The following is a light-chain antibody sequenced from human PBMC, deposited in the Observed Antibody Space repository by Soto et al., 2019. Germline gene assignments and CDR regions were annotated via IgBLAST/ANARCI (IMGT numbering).Light chain of an antibody. CDR1: QSISSY. Sequence: DIPMTQSPSSLSASVGDRVNITCRASQSISSYLNWYQQKPGKAPKLLIYAASSLQSGVPSRFSGSGSGTDFTATISSLQTEDFATYACQHRYSTHSCFGPRTKVAIK. V-gene: IGKV1-39*01. CDR2: AAS. CDR3: QHRYSTHSC. J-gene: IGKJ3*01.